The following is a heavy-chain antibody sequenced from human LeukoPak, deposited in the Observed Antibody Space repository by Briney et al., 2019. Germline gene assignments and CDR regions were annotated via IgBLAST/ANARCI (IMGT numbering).Heavy chain of an antibody. CDR2: MNPNSGNT. D-gene: IGHD3-22*01. CDR1: GYTFTSYD. Sequence: ASVKVSCKASGYTFTSYDINWVRQATGQGLEWMGWMNPNSGNTGYAQKFQGRVTMTRNTSISTAYMELSSLRSEGTAVYYCASDFYYYDGSGYYYDFQHWGQGTLVTVPS. V-gene: IGHV1-8*01. J-gene: IGHJ1*01. CDR3: ASDFYYYDGSGYYYDFQH.